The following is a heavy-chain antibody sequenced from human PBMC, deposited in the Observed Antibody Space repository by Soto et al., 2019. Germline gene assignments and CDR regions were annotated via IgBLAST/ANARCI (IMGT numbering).Heavy chain of an antibody. CDR3: AKGDSSWQRYNWFDP. D-gene: IGHD6-13*01. CDR2: ISGSGGST. J-gene: IGHJ5*02. CDR1: GFTFSSYA. V-gene: IGHV3-23*01. Sequence: PGGSLRLSCAASGFTFSSYAMSWVRQAPGKGLEWVSAISGSGGSTYYADSVKGRFTISRDNSKNTLYLQMNSLRAEDTAVYYCAKGDSSWQRYNWFDPWGQGTLVTVSS.